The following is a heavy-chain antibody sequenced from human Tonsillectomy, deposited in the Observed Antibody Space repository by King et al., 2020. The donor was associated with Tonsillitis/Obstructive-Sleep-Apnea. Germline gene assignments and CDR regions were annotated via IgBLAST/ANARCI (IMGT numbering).Heavy chain of an antibody. CDR1: GYSFTTYW. CDR3: ARLVVPAARGYYLDY. V-gene: IGHV5-51*01. D-gene: IGHD2-2*01. J-gene: IGHJ4*02. Sequence: KLVQSGAEVKKPGESLKLSCKASGYSFTTYWIGWVRQMPGKGLEWMGIIYPGDSDTKYSPSFQGQVTISADKSINTAYLQWSTLKASDTAIYFCARLVVPAARGYYLDYWGQGTLVTVSS. CDR2: IYPGDSDT.